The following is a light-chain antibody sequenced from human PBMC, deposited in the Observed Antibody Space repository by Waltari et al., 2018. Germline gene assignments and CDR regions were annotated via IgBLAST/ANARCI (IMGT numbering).Light chain of an antibody. V-gene: IGLV10-54*04. Sequence: QAGLTQPPSVSKGLREPATLTCTGNSNNVGHPGADGLQQHQGHPPRLVSDRGNNRPSGISERISASMSGDTATLTITGLQTEDEADYYCAAWDRRLSVWVFGGGTKLTVL. CDR1: SNNVGHPG. CDR2: RGN. CDR3: AAWDRRLSVWV. J-gene: IGLJ3*02.